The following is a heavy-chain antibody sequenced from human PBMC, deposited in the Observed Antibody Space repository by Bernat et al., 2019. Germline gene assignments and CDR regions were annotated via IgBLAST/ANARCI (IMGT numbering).Heavy chain of an antibody. CDR3: ARMYSSSWWLFDS. CDR2: IYYSGST. V-gene: IGHV4-39*01. Sequence: QLQLQESGPGLGKPSETLSLTCTVSGGSISSSSYYWGWIRQPPGKGLEWIGSIYYSGSTYYNPSLKSRVTISVDTSKNQFSLKLSSVTAADTAVYYCARMYSSSWWLFDSWRQGTLVTVSS. J-gene: IGHJ4*02. D-gene: IGHD6-13*01. CDR1: GGSISSSSYY.